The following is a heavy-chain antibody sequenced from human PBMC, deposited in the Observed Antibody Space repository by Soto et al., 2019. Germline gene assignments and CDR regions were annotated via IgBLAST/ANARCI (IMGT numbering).Heavy chain of an antibody. D-gene: IGHD1-26*01. J-gene: IGHJ4*02. CDR1: GFTFSSYW. Sequence: EVQLVESGGGLVQPGGSLRVSCVASGFTFSSYWMHWVRQTPGKGLVWVSRTNSDGSSTYYADSVKGRFTISRDNAKNTLYLQMNSLRAEDTGVYYCARTGLVGATVPYFDTWGQGTLVTVSS. CDR3: ARTGLVGATVPYFDT. CDR2: TNSDGSST. V-gene: IGHV3-74*01.